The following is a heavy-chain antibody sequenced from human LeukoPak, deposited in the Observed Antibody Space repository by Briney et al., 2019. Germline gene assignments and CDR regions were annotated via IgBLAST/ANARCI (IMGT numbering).Heavy chain of an antibody. CDR1: GGSFSGYY. CDR3: ARGDIVVVVAATAYFDY. CDR2: INHSGST. Sequence: SETLSLTCAVYGGSFSGYYWSWIRQPPGKGLEWIGEINHSGSTNYNPSLKSRVTISVDTSKNQFSLKLSSVTAADTAVYYCARGDIVVVVAATAYFDYWGQGTLVIVSS. D-gene: IGHD2-15*01. J-gene: IGHJ4*02. V-gene: IGHV4-34*01.